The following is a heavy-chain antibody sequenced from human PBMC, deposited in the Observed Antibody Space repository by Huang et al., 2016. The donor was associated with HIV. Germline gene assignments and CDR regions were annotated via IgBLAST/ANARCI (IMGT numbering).Heavy chain of an antibody. J-gene: IGHJ4*02. CDR3: ARDGPHGGLDF. V-gene: IGHV3-30-3*01. D-gene: IGHD3-16*01. CDR2: ISSDGSNK. Sequence: QVQLLESGGGVVQPGRSLRLSCTASGFTFSNYAMHWVRPAPGKGLEWVAFISSDGSNKYYADSVKGRFTISRDKSKNTLYVHMTRLRAEDTAVFYCARDGPHGGLDFWGQGTLVTVSS. CDR1: GFTFSNYA.